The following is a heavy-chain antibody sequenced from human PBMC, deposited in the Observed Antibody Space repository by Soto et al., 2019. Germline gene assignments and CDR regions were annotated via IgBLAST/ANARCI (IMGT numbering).Heavy chain of an antibody. Sequence: PSETLSLTCTVSGGSISSGGYYWSWIRHHPGKGLEWIGYIYYSGSTYYNPSLKSRVTISVDTSKNQFSLKLSSVTAADTAVYYCARAREFPYYYGMDVWGQGTTVTVSS. CDR1: GGSISSGGYY. D-gene: IGHD3-10*01. CDR2: IYYSGST. J-gene: IGHJ6*02. V-gene: IGHV4-31*03. CDR3: ARAREFPYYYGMDV.